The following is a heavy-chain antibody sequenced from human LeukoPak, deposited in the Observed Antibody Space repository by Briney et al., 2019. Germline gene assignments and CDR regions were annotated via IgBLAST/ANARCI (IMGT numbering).Heavy chain of an antibody. V-gene: IGHV1-8*01. J-gene: IGHJ6*02. CDR2: MNPNSGNT. D-gene: IGHD3-10*01. Sequence: ASVKVSCKASGYTFTSYDINWVRQATGQGLEWMGWMNPNSGNTGYAQKFQGRVTMTRNTSISTAYMELSSLRSEDTAVYYCAREESDYYYYGMDVWGQGTTVTVSS. CDR1: GYTFTSYD. CDR3: AREESDYYYYGMDV.